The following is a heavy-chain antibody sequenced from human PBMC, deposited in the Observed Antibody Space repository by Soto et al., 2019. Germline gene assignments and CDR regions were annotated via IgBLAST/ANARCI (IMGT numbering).Heavy chain of an antibody. J-gene: IGHJ4*02. CDR2: IRSNTDGGTP. Sequence: DVQLVESGGGLVKPGGSLRLSCAASGFIFGDAWMSWVRQGPGKGLEWIARIRSNTDGGTPDYAAPVKGRFSISRDDSKKMLYLQMNSLKIEDTAVYYCTADDAMKKWSPADYWGQGTLVTVSS. CDR1: GFIFGDAW. D-gene: IGHD2-8*01. V-gene: IGHV3-15*01. CDR3: TADDAMKKWSPADY.